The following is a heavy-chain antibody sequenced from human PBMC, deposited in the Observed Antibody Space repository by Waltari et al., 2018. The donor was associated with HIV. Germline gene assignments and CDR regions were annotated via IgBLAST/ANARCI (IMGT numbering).Heavy chain of an antibody. D-gene: IGHD6-6*01. J-gene: IGHJ3*02. Sequence: EVQLVESGGGLIQPGGSLRLSCAVSGFSVSRNYMSWVRQAPGKGRECVSDMYIGGSTYYADSAKGRFTISRDESKNTLYLQMNSLRAEDTAVYYCARDRGSSPNDAFDIWGQGTMVTVSS. CDR3: ARDRGSSPNDAFDI. CDR1: GFSVSRNY. V-gene: IGHV3-53*01. CDR2: MYIGGST.